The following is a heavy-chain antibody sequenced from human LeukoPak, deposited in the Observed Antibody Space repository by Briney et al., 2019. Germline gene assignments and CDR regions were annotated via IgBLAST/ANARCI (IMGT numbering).Heavy chain of an antibody. D-gene: IGHD3-10*01. V-gene: IGHV1-2*02. CDR2: INPNSGGT. J-gene: IGHJ5*02. CDR1: GYTFTGYY. Sequence: GASVKVSCKASGYTFTGYYMHWVRQAPGQGLEWMGWINPNSGGTNYAQKFQGRVTITRDTSISTAYMELSRLRSDDTAVYYCARDSPYMVRGVPNWFDPWGQGTLVTVSS. CDR3: ARDSPYMVRGVPNWFDP.